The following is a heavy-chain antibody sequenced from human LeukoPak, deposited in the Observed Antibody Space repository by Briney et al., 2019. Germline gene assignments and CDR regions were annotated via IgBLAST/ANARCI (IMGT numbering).Heavy chain of an antibody. CDR3: ARDDGMPAALDY. CDR1: GFTFSSYS. CDR2: ISSSSSYI. J-gene: IGHJ4*02. D-gene: IGHD2-2*01. V-gene: IGHV3-21*01. Sequence: GGSLRLSCAASGFTFSSYSMNWVRQAPGKGLEWFSSISSSSSYIYYADSVKGRFTISRDNAKNSLYLQMNSLRAEDTAVYYCARDDGMPAALDYWGQGTLVTVSS.